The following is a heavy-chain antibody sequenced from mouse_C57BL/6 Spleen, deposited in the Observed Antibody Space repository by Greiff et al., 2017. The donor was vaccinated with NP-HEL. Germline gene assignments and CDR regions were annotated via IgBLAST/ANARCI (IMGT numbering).Heavy chain of an antibody. V-gene: IGHV1-54*01. J-gene: IGHJ2*01. CDR3: ATTGTDFDY. Sequence: QVQLQQSGAELVRPGTSVKVSCKASGYAFTNYLIEWVKQRPGQGLEWIGVINPGSGGTNYNEKFKGKATLTADESSSTAYMQLSSLTSEESAVYFCATTGTDFDYWGQGTTLTVSS. D-gene: IGHD4-1*02. CDR2: INPGSGGT. CDR1: GYAFTNYL.